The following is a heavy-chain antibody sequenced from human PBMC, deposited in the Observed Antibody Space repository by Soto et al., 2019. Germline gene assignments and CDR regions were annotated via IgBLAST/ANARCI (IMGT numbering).Heavy chain of an antibody. CDR3: ARASYSSSSGENYYYGMDV. D-gene: IGHD6-6*01. V-gene: IGHV3-30-3*01. CDR1: GFTFSSYA. J-gene: IGHJ6*01. Sequence: QVQLVESGGGVVQPGRSLRLSCAASGFTFSSYAMHWVRQAPGKGLEWVAVISYDGSNKYYADSVKGRFTISRDNSKNTLYLQMNSLRAEDTAVYYCARASYSSSSGENYYYGMDVW. CDR2: ISYDGSNK.